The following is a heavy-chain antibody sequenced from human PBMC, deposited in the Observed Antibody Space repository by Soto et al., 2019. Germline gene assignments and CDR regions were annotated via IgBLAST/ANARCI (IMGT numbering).Heavy chain of an antibody. D-gene: IGHD1-7*01. J-gene: IGHJ6*02. V-gene: IGHV1-69*06. CDR3: AREGTGTTMVYYYYGMDV. CDR2: IIPIFGTA. Sequence: SVKVSCKASGYTFTSYGISWVRQAPGQGLEWMGGIIPIFGTANYAQKFQGRVTITADKSTSTAYMELSSLRSEDTAVYYCAREGTGTTMVYYYYGMDVWGQGTTVTVS. CDR1: GYTFTSYG.